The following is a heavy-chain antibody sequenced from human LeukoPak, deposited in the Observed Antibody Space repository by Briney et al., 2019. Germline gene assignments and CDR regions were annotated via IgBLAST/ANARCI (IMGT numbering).Heavy chain of an antibody. CDR2: INPNSGGT. D-gene: IGHD6-13*01. Sequence: VASVKVSCKASGYTFTGYYMHWVRQAPGQGLEWMGRINPNSGGTNYAQKFQGRVTMTRDTSISTAYMELSRLRSDDTAVYYCATDLRGLGVAEAGQDYWGQGTLVTVYS. CDR1: GYTFTGYY. J-gene: IGHJ4*02. CDR3: ATDLRGLGVAEAGQDY. V-gene: IGHV1-2*06.